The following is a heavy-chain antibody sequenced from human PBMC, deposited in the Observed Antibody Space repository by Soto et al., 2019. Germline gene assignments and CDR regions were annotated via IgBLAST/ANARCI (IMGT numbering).Heavy chain of an antibody. CDR2: ISGSGGSA. CDR1: GFTFSRYA. D-gene: IGHD3-22*01. Sequence: GGSLRLSCAASGFTFSRYAMSWVRQAPGKGLEWVSAISGSGGSAYYADSVKGRFTISRDNSKNTLYLQMNSLRAEDTAVYYCAKDHQAALIVVGIDYWGQGTLVTVSS. J-gene: IGHJ4*02. V-gene: IGHV3-23*01. CDR3: AKDHQAALIVVGIDY.